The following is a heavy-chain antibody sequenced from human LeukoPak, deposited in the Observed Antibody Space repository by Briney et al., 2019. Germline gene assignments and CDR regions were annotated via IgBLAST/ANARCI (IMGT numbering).Heavy chain of an antibody. Sequence: SVKVSCKASGGTFSSYAISWVRQAPGQGLEWMGRIIPILGIAKYAQKFQGRVTITADKSTSTAYMELSSLRFEDTAVYYCARGYGGATPFEYWGQGTLVTVSS. CDR3: ARGYGGATPFEY. CDR2: IIPILGIA. CDR1: GGTFSSYA. J-gene: IGHJ4*02. D-gene: IGHD1-26*01. V-gene: IGHV1-69*04.